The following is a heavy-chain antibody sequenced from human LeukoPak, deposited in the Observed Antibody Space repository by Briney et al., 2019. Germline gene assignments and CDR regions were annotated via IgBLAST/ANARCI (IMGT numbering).Heavy chain of an antibody. V-gene: IGHV1-3*01. D-gene: IGHD6-19*01. Sequence: ASVKVSCKASGYTFTSYAMHWVRQAPGQRLEWMGWINAGNGNTKYSQKFQGRVTITRDTSASTAYMELSSLRSEDTAVYYCARGRGAYGSGCPDYWGQETLVTVSS. CDR2: INAGNGNT. CDR1: GYTFTSYA. CDR3: ARGRGAYGSGCPDY. J-gene: IGHJ4*02.